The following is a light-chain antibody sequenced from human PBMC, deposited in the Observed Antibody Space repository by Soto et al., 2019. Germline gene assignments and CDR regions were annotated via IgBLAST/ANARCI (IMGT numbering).Light chain of an antibody. CDR3: IQALHNPLT. CDR2: LGS. CDR1: ESLLFSNGNNY. V-gene: IGKV2-28*01. J-gene: IGKJ4*01. Sequence: DIVLTQSPLSLPVTPGEPASISCRSSESLLFSNGNNYLDWYLQKPGQIPQLLMYLGSTRASGVPDRFSGSGSGTDFTLTISRVEAEDVVVYYCIQALHNPLTFGGGTKVDIK.